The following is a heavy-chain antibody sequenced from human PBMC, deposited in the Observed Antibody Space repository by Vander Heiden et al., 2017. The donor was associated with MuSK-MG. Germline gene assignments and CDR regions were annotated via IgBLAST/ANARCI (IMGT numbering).Heavy chain of an antibody. Sequence: QLQLQESGPGLVKPSETLSLTCTVSGGSISSRSYHWGWIRQPPGKGLEWIGSIYYSGSTYYNPSLKSRVTISVDTSKNQFPLKLSSVTAADTAVYYCAVVVVTARRWFSGSGSHAFDIWGQGTMVTVSS. J-gene: IGHJ3*02. D-gene: IGHD2-21*02. CDR2: IYYSGST. CDR1: GGSISSRSYH. V-gene: IGHV4-39*01. CDR3: AVVVVTARRWFSGSGSHAFDI.